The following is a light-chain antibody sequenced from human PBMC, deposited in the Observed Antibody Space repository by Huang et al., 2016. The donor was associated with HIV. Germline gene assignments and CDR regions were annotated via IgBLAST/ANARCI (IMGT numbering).Light chain of an antibody. Sequence: IVLTQSPLSLSVTPGEPASISCRSSQSLLQNYGYNYLQWYVQKPGQSPQLVISLGSDRASGVPDRFTGSGSGTHFTLQISSVEAEDVGIYYCMQSAETPFTFGPGTKVDV. CDR1: QSLLQNYGYNY. CDR2: LGS. CDR3: MQSAETPFT. V-gene: IGKV2-28*01. J-gene: IGKJ3*01.